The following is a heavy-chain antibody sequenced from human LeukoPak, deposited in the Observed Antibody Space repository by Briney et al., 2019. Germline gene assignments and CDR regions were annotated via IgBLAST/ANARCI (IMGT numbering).Heavy chain of an antibody. Sequence: GGSLRLSCAASGFTFSNYAMSWVRQAPGKGLEWASGISGSGGSRYYADSVKGRFTISRDNSKNTLYLQMNSLRAEDTAVYYCAKVTPAYYYDSSGYPNHFDYWGQGTLVTVSS. J-gene: IGHJ4*02. CDR1: GFTFSNYA. CDR2: ISGSGGSR. V-gene: IGHV3-23*01. D-gene: IGHD3-22*01. CDR3: AKVTPAYYYDSSGYPNHFDY.